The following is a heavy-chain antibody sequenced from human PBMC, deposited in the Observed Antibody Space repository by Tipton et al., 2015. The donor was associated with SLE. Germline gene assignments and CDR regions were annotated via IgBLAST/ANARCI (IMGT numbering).Heavy chain of an antibody. V-gene: IGHV4-34*01. CDR3: ARGLNWNYVWAAAGFDAFDI. CDR1: GVSISTYY. D-gene: IGHD1-7*01. J-gene: IGHJ3*02. Sequence: TLSLTCTVSGVSISTYYWSWIRQPPGKGLEWIGEINHSGRTNYNPSLKSRVTISVDTSKNQFSLKLSSVTAADTAVYYCARGLNWNYVWAAAGFDAFDIWSQETMGTVSS. CDR2: INHSGRT.